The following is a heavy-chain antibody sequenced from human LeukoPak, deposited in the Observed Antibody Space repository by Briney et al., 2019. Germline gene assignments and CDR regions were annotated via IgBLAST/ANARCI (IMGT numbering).Heavy chain of an antibody. D-gene: IGHD4-17*01. CDR1: GDSVSSYY. J-gene: IGHJ4*02. CDR3: ARDRGATVTTGRFDY. V-gene: IGHV4-59*02. Sequence: SETLSLTCNVSGDSVSSYYWNWIRQPPGKGLEWIGYIYYSGSTNYNPSLKSRVTISVDTSKNQFSLKLSSVTAADTAVYYCARDRGATVTTGRFDYWGQGTLVTVSS. CDR2: IYYSGST.